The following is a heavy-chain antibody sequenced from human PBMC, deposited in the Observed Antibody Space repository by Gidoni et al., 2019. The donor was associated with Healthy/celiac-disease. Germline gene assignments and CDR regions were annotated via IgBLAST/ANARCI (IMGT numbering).Heavy chain of an antibody. CDR3: ASQSDGAGDY. CDR1: GGSISSSRYY. V-gene: IGHV4-39*01. J-gene: IGHJ4*02. Sequence: QLQLQESGPGLVKPSETLSLPCNVSGGSISSSRYYWGWIRQPPGKGLEWIGSIYYSGSTYYNPSLKSRVTISVDTSKNQFSLKLSSVTAADTAVYYCASQSDGAGDYWGQGTLVTVSS. D-gene: IGHD3-10*01. CDR2: IYYSGST.